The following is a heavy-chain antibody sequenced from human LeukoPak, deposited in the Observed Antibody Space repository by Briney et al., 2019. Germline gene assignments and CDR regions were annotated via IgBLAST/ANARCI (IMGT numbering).Heavy chain of an antibody. Sequence: GGSLRLSCVASGFTFSSYEMNWVRQAPGEGLEWVSYIHNGGRGKDYADSVKGGVTISRDNDKNSLHVQMERVRGGDTAVYYCARWTRVTSSSLWYFDLWGRGTLVTVSS. CDR2: IHNGGRGK. CDR1: GFTFSSYE. J-gene: IGHJ2*01. V-gene: IGHV3-48*03. D-gene: IGHD6-6*01. CDR3: ARWTRVTSSSLWYFDL.